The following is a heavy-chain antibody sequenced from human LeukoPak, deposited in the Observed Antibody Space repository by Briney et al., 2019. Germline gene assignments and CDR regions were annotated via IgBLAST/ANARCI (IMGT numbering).Heavy chain of an antibody. V-gene: IGHV4-59*01. J-gene: IGHJ4*02. Sequence: PSETLSLTCTVSGGSISSYYWSWIRQPPGKGLEWIGYIYYSGSTNYNPSLKSRVTISVDTSKNQFSLKLSSVTAADTAVYYCARDLAPQYSSGRGYFDYWGQGTLVTVSS. CDR1: GGSISSYY. CDR2: IYYSGST. CDR3: ARDLAPQYSSGRGYFDY. D-gene: IGHD6-19*01.